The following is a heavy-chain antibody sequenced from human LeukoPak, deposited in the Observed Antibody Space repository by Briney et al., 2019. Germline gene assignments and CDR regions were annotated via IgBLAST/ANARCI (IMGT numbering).Heavy chain of an antibody. J-gene: IGHJ4*02. CDR1: GFTFSNAW. Sequence: PGGSLRLSCAASGFTFSNAWMSWVRQAPGKGLEWVSGISGSGGRTDYADSVKGRFTISRDNSKNTLHLQMNSLRAEDTAVYFCAKDSITMIFLFLFDYWGQGALVTVSS. CDR3: AKDSITMIFLFLFDY. CDR2: ISGSGGRT. V-gene: IGHV3-23*01. D-gene: IGHD3-22*01.